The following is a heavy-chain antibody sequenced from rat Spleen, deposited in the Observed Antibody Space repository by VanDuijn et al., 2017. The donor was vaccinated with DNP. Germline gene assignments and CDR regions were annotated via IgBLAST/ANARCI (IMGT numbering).Heavy chain of an antibody. CDR1: GLTFSNYG. CDR3: ARHDNSDFDY. CDR2: IPSSTDRT. D-gene: IGHD1-10*01. V-gene: IGHV5-29*01. Sequence: EVQLVESGGGLVQPGRSLKLSCVASGLTFSNYGMAWVRQAPKKGLEWVATIPSSTDRTYYLDSVRGRFTISRDNAKSSLYLQMNSLKSEDTATYFCARHDNSDFDYWGQGVMVTVSS. J-gene: IGHJ2*01.